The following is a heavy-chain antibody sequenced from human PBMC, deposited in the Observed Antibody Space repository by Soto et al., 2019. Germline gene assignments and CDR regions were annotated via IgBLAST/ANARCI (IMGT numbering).Heavy chain of an antibody. CDR2: ISYDGSNK. CDR3: AKDPEPFIAALIYGMDV. D-gene: IGHD6-6*01. Sequence: GGSLRLSCAASGFTFSSYGMHWVRQAPGKGLEWVAVISYDGSNKYYADSVKGRFTISRDNSKNTLYLQMNSLRAEDTAVYYCAKDPEPFIAALIYGMDVWGQGTTVTVSS. V-gene: IGHV3-30*18. J-gene: IGHJ6*02. CDR1: GFTFSSYG.